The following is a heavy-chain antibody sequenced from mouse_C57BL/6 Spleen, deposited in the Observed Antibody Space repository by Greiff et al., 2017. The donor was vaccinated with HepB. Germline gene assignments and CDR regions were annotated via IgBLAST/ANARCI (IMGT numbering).Heavy chain of an antibody. D-gene: IGHD1-1*01. V-gene: IGHV5-16*01. CDR3: ARDRSTEGAMDY. J-gene: IGHJ4*01. CDR1: GFTFSDYY. Sequence: EVKLMESEGGLVQPGRSMKLSCTASGFTFSDYYMAWVRQVPEKGLEWVANINYDGSSTYYLDSLKSRFIISRDNAKNILYLQMSSLKSEDTATYYCARDRSTEGAMDYWGQGTSVTVSS. CDR2: INYDGSST.